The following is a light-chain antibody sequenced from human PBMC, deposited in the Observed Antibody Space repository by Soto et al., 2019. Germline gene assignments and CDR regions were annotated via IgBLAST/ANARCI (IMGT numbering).Light chain of an antibody. CDR1: SSDVGGYNY. V-gene: IGLV2-14*01. Sequence: QSALTQPASVSGSPGQSITISCTGTSSDVGGYNYVSWYQQHPGKAPKLMIYEVSNRPSGVSNRFSGSKSGNTASLTISGLQAEDEAEYYCSSYTDINTVVFGGGTKLTVL. CDR3: SSYTDINTVV. CDR2: EVS. J-gene: IGLJ2*01.